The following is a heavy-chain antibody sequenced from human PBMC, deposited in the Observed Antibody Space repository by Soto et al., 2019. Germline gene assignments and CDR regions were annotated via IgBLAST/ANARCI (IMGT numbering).Heavy chain of an antibody. Sequence: SETLSLTCTVSGGSISSYGWSWIRQPPGKGLEWIGYIYYSGSTNYNPSLKSRVTISVDTSKNQFSLKLSSVTAADTAVYYCARRWGRTFDYWGQGTLVTISS. CDR1: GGSISSYG. CDR2: IYYSGST. J-gene: IGHJ4*02. V-gene: IGHV4-59*08. CDR3: ARRWGRTFDY. D-gene: IGHD7-27*01.